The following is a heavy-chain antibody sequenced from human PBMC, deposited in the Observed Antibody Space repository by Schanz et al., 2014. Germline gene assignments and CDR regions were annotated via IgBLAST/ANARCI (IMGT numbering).Heavy chain of an antibody. J-gene: IGHJ6*02. D-gene: IGHD3-3*01. Sequence: QVQLVESGGGVVQPGRSLRLSCAASGFTFRSHGMHWVRQAPGKGLEWVALISYDGNNKFYTDSVKGRFTISGDNSKNTLLLQMNSLRVEDTAIYYCAKIWKAHHLTGRPGWSDGMDVWGQGTTV. V-gene: IGHV3-30*18. CDR1: GFTFRSHG. CDR3: AKIWKAHHLTGRPGWSDGMDV. CDR2: ISYDGNNK.